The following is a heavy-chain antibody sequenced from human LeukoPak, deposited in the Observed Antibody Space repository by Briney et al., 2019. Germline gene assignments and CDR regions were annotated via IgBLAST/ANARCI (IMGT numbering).Heavy chain of an antibody. CDR1: GFTFSSYW. Sequence: PGGSLRLSCAASGFTFSSYWMSWVRQAPGKGLEWVANIKQGGSEIYHVDSVKGRFTISRDNAKNSLSLQMSSLRAEDTAVYYCARSLLGSFDYWGQGTLVTVSS. J-gene: IGHJ4*02. CDR2: IKQGGSEI. D-gene: IGHD7-27*01. V-gene: IGHV3-7*01. CDR3: ARSLLGSFDY.